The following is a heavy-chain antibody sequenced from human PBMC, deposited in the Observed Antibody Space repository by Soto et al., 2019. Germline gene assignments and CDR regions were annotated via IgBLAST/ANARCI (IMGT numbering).Heavy chain of an antibody. CDR1: GGTFSSYA. J-gene: IGHJ4*02. CDR2: IIPIFGTA. V-gene: IGHV1-69*12. Sequence: QVQLVQSGAEVKKPGSSVKVSCKASGGTFSSYAISWVRQAPGQGLEWMGGIIPIFGTANYAQKFQGRVTITADESMSTAYRELSSLRSEDTAVYYCATGYSSGSHPEPFEYWGQGTLVTVSS. CDR3: ATGYSSGSHPEPFEY. D-gene: IGHD6-19*01.